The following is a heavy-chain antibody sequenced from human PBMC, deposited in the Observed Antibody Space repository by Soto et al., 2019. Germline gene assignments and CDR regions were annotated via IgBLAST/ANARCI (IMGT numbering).Heavy chain of an antibody. V-gene: IGHV4-39*01. CDR1: GGSISSSSYY. J-gene: IGHJ4*02. CDR3: ARTSDIVVVVAATPGEYYFDY. D-gene: IGHD2-15*01. Sequence: SETLSLTCTVSGGSISSSSYYWGWIRQPPGKGLEWIGSIYYSGSTYYNPSLKSRVTISVDTSKNQFSLKLSSVTAADTAVYYCARTSDIVVVVAATPGEYYFDYWGQGTLVTVSS. CDR2: IYYSGST.